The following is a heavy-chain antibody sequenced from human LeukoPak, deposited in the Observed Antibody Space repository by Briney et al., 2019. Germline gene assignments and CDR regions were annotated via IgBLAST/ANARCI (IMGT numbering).Heavy chain of an antibody. CDR3: VGGLTTVTTTGTRNDY. V-gene: IGHV3-21*01. Sequence: PGGSLRLSCEASGFTFSSHWMGWVRQAPGKGLEWVSSISSSSSYIYYADSVKGRFTISRDNAKNSLYLQMNSLRAEDTAVYYCVGGLTTVTTTGTRNDYWGQGTLVTVSS. J-gene: IGHJ4*02. CDR1: GFTFSSHW. CDR2: ISSSSSYI. D-gene: IGHD4-17*01.